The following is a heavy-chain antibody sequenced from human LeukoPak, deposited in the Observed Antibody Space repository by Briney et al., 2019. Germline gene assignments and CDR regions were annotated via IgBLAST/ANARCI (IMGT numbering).Heavy chain of an antibody. J-gene: IGHJ4*02. D-gene: IGHD6-13*01. CDR1: GYTLTAYY. Sequence: ASVKVSCKASGYTLTAYYIYWVRQAPGQGPEWMGRINPNSGGTDYAQKLQGRVTMTTDTSTSTAYMELRSLRSDDTAVYYCARGGGKLDFDYWGQGTLVTVSS. CDR2: INPNSGGT. V-gene: IGHV1-18*04. CDR3: ARGGGKLDFDY.